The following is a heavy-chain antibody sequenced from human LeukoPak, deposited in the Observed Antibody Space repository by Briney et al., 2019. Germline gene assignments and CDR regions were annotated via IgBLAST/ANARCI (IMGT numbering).Heavy chain of an antibody. CDR3: ARDLVPWTLTTVGGY. D-gene: IGHD4-23*01. Sequence: ASVKVSCKASGYTFTGYYMHWVRQAPGQGLEWMGWINPNSGGTNYAQKFQGRVTMTRDTSISTAYMELSRLRSDDTAVYYCARDLVPWTLTTVGGYWGQGTLVTVSS. J-gene: IGHJ4*02. CDR1: GYTFTGYY. CDR2: INPNSGGT. V-gene: IGHV1-2*02.